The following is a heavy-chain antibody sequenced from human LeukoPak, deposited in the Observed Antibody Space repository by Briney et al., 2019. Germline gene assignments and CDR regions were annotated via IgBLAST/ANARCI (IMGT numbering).Heavy chain of an antibody. D-gene: IGHD6-13*01. J-gene: IGHJ3*02. CDR3: ARQSSGTAAFDI. CDR2: IYYRGST. Sequence: SETLSLTCTVSGGSISSSSYYWGWIRQPPGKGLEWIGSIYYRGSTYYNPSLKSRVTISVDTSKNQFSLKLSSVTAADTAVYYCARQSSGTAAFDIWGQGTMVTVSS. V-gene: IGHV4-39*01. CDR1: GGSISSSSYY.